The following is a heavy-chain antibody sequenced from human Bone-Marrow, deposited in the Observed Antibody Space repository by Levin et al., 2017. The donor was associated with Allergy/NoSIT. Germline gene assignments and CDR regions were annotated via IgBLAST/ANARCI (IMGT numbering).Heavy chain of an antibody. J-gene: IGHJ3*02. CDR1: GFIFGDYA. CDR2: ISYDGSIT. D-gene: IGHD3-10*01. V-gene: IGHV3-30*18. CDR3: AKERHNSGSSDAFDI. Sequence: RGESLKISCAASGFIFGDYAMHWVRQIPAKGLEWVAFISYDGSITDYADSVKGRFAISRDTSTNTLFLQMNTLRPDDTGVYYCAKERHNSGSSDAFDIWGHGSAATVSS.